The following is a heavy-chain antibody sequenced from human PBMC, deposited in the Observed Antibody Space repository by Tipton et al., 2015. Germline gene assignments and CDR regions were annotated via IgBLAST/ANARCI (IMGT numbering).Heavy chain of an antibody. CDR2: ISSSGSPI. CDR3: ARARGRLGGLFDS. Sequence: SLRLSCAASGFTVSSKYMSWVRQAPGKGLEWVSYISSSGSPIYYADSVKGRFTISRDNAKNSLYLQMNSLRAEDTAVYYCARARGRLGGLFDSWGQGTLVTVSS. CDR1: GFTVSSKY. J-gene: IGHJ4*02. D-gene: IGHD4-23*01. V-gene: IGHV3-11*01.